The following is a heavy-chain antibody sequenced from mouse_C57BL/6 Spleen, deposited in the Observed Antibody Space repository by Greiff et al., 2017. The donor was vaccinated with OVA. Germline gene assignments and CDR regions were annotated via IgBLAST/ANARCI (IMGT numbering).Heavy chain of an antibody. V-gene: IGHV1-19*01. CDR3: ARPLLRF. J-gene: IGHJ2*01. CDR1: GYTFTDYS. CDR2: INPYNGGT. D-gene: IGHD1-1*01. Sequence: EVQLQESGPVLVKPGASVKMSCKASGYTFTDYSMHWVKQSHGKSLEWIGVINPYNGGTSYNQKFKGKATLTVDKSSSTAYMELNSLTSEDSAVYYCARPLLRFWGQGTTLTVSS.